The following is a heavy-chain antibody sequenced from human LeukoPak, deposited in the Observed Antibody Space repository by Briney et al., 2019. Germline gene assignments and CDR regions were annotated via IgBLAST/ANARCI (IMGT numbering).Heavy chain of an antibody. CDR3: AKDNRWVAVAGVFDY. D-gene: IGHD6-19*01. CDR1: GFTFSSYA. CDR2: ISGSGGST. J-gene: IGHJ4*02. V-gene: IGHV3-23*01. Sequence: GGSLRLSCAASGFTFSSYAMSWVRQAPGKGLEWVSAISGSGGSTYYADSVKGRFTIPRDNSKNTLYLQMNSLRAEDTAVYYCAKDNRWVAVAGVFDYWGQGTLVTVPS.